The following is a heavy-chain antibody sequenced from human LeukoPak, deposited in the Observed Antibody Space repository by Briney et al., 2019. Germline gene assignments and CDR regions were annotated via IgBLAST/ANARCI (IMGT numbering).Heavy chain of an antibody. D-gene: IGHD2-2*02. CDR2: IYYTGST. J-gene: IGHJ5*02. Sequence: SETLSLTCIVSGGSISSGDYYWSWIRQPPGKGLEWIGYIYYTGSTYYNPSLESRVIISVDTSKNQFSLKLSSVTAADTAVYYCARDVCSSTACYTDWFDPWGQGTPVTVSS. CDR3: ARDVCSSTACYTDWFDP. V-gene: IGHV4-30-4*08. CDR1: GGSISSGDYY.